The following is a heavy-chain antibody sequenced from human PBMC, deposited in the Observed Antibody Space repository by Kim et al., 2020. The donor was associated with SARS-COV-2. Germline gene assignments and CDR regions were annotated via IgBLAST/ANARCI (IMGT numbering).Heavy chain of an antibody. CDR2: INPSGGST. CDR1: GYTFTSYY. Sequence: ASVKVSCKASGYTFTSYYMHWVRQAPGQGLEWMGIINPSGGSTSYAQKFQGRVTMTRDTSTSTVYMELSSLRSEDTAVYYCARAYTDYYDSSGYPDPWGQGTLVTVAS. V-gene: IGHV1-46*01. D-gene: IGHD3-22*01. J-gene: IGHJ5*02. CDR3: ARAYTDYYDSSGYPDP.